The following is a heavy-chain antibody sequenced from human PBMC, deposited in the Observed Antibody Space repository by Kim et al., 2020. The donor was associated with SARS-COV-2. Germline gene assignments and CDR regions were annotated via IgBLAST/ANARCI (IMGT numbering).Heavy chain of an antibody. CDR3: AKGLLWFGGSFFH. Sequence: GGSLRLSCIASGFTFKFYAMTWLRQAPGKGLEWVSTINGRGTDTDYADSVKGRFAISRDNSKNTVILQMNSLKIEDTAIYYCAKGLLWFGGSFFHWVQGT. CDR1: GFTFKFYA. J-gene: IGHJ4*02. CDR2: INGRGTDT. D-gene: IGHD3-10*01. V-gene: IGHV3-23*01.